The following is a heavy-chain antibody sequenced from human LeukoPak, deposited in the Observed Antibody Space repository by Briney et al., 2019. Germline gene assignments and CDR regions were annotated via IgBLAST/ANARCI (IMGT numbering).Heavy chain of an antibody. CDR3: AGSLLWFGELLSDY. D-gene: IGHD3-10*01. CDR2: ISSSGSTI. CDR1: GFTFSSYW. Sequence: PGGSLRLSRVVSGFTFSSYWMSWVRQAPGKGLEWVSYISSSGSTIYYADSVKGRFTISRDNAKNSLYLQMNSLRAEDTAVYYCAGSLLWFGELLSDYWGQGTLVTVSS. J-gene: IGHJ4*02. V-gene: IGHV3-48*04.